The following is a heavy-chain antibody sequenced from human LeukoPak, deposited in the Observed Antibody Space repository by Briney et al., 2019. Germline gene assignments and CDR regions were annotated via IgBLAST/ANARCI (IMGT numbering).Heavy chain of an antibody. CDR3: ARGGYYGSGNYPDY. J-gene: IGHJ4*02. CDR1: GFTFSSYD. D-gene: IGHD3-10*01. Sequence: GGSLRLSCAASGFTFSSYDMHWVRQATGKGLEWVSAIGTAGDTYYPGSVKGRFTISRENAKNSLYLQMNSLRAGDTAMYYCARGGYYGSGNYPDYWGQGTLVTVSS. V-gene: IGHV3-13*01. CDR2: IGTAGDT.